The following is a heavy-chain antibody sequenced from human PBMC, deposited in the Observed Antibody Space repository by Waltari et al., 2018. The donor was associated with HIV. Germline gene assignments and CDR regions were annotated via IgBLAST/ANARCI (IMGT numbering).Heavy chain of an antibody. V-gene: IGHV3-30*02. J-gene: IGHJ4*02. D-gene: IGHD2-8*02. CDR1: GFTFSSYG. CDR3: AKHNLEYCTVASCYRGFDS. CDR2: IREYGRDK. Sequence: QLVESGGGVVQPGGSLRLSCAASGFTFSSYGMHWVRQAPGKGLEWVAFIREYGRDKSYADSGKGRFTISRDNSKNRMYLQMNSLRADDTAVHYCAKHNLEYCTVASCYRGFDSWGQGTLVTVSS.